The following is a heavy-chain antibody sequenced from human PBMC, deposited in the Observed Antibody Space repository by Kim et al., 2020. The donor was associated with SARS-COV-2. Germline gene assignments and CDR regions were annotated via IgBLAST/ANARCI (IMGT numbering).Heavy chain of an antibody. Sequence: GESLQISCKGSGYSFTDYWIGWVRQMPGKGLEWMGIIYPGDSDTRYSPSFQGQITISADKSISTAYLQWGSLKASDTAMYSCARLFQRSSGFDCWGQGTLVTVS. CDR2: IYPGDSDT. J-gene: IGHJ4*02. D-gene: IGHD3-22*01. CDR3: ARLFQRSSGFDC. CDR1: GYSFTDYW. V-gene: IGHV5-51*01.